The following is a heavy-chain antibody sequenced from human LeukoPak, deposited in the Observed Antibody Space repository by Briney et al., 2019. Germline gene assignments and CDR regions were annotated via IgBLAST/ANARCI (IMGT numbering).Heavy chain of an antibody. CDR2: ISYDGRNK. CDR3: ARDNNADY. CDR1: GFIFSTYA. Sequence: GGSLRLSCAASGFIFSTYAMHWVRQAPGKGLEWVAVISYDGRNKYYADSVKGRFTISRDNSKNTLYLQMNGLRAEDTAIYYCARDNNADYWGQGTLVTVSS. J-gene: IGHJ4*02. V-gene: IGHV3-30*04. D-gene: IGHD2-8*01.